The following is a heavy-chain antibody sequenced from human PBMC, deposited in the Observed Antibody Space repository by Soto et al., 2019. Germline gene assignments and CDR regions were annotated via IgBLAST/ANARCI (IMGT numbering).Heavy chain of an antibody. D-gene: IGHD3-10*01. V-gene: IGHV3-30-3*01. CDR3: ARGVYGSGSYYAGFDD. CDR2: VSYDATNQ. CDR1: GFSFSSFV. J-gene: IGHJ4*02. Sequence: QAQLVESGGGVAQPGGSLRLSCAASGFSFSSFVMHWVRQAPGKGLVWVALVSYDATNQYYSDSVKGRFTASRDNTENTRYRQMDRLSPEDTAVYYCARGVYGSGSYYAGFDDWGLGTLVTVSS.